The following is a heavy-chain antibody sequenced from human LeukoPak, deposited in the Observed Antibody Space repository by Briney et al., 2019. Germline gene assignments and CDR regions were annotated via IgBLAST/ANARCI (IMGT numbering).Heavy chain of an antibody. V-gene: IGHV4-59*12. CDR1: GGSISSYY. J-gene: IGHJ6*02. Sequence: SETLSLTCTVSGGSISSYYWSWIRQPPGKGLEWIGYIYYNGSTNYNPSLKSRVTISVDKSKNQFSLKLSSVTAADTAVYYCARDQGQLSRYYYYYYGMDVWGQGTTVTVSS. CDR2: IYYNGST. CDR3: ARDQGQLSRYYYYYYGMDV. D-gene: IGHD5-18*01.